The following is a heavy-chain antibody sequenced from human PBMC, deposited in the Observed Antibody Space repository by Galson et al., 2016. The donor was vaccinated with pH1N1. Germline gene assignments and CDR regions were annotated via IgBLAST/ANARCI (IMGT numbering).Heavy chain of an antibody. CDR3: AREDPRGFYCH. CDR1: GYTFTDYW. J-gene: IGHJ4*02. D-gene: IGHD3-22*01. V-gene: IGHV5-51*01. CDR2: IYPRDSDT. Sequence: QSGAEVKKSGESLKISCEASGYTFTDYWIGWVRQTPGTGLEWIGIIYPRDSDTRYRPSFQGHVTFSADESISSAYLQWSSLKASDSGIYYCAREDPRGFYCHGGQGTLVTVSS.